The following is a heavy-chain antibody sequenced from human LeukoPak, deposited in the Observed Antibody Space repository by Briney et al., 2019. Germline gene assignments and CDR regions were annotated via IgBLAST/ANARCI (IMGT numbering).Heavy chain of an antibody. Sequence: PGGSLRLSCAASGFTVSSNYMSWVRQAPGKGLEWVSVIYSDGSTYYADSVKGRFTISRHNSKNTLYLQMNSLRAEDTAVYYCARDLSGYDSSWGQGTLVTVSS. V-gene: IGHV3-53*04. CDR3: ARDLSGYDSS. CDR1: GFTVSSNY. D-gene: IGHD5-12*01. CDR2: IYSDGST. J-gene: IGHJ4*02.